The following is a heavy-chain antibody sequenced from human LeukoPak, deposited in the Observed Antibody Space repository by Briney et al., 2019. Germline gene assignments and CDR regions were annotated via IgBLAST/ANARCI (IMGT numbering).Heavy chain of an antibody. CDR3: AYSSSWYSDY. CDR1: GFTFSSYG. CDR2: ISGSGGST. D-gene: IGHD6-13*01. Sequence: GGSLRLSCAASGFTFSSYGMHWVRQAPGKGLEWVSAISGSGGSTYYADSVKGRFTISRDNSKNTLYLQMNSLRAEDTAVYYCAYSSSWYSDYWGQGTLVTVSS. V-gene: IGHV3-23*01. J-gene: IGHJ4*02.